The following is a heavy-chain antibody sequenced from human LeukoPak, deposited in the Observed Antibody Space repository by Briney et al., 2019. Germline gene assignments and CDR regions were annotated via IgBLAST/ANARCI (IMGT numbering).Heavy chain of an antibody. V-gene: IGHV1-2*02. CDR2: INPNSGGT. CDR3: ARSNSPRITIFGVVTNSYYGMDV. D-gene: IGHD3-3*01. CDR1: GYTFTGYY. J-gene: IGHJ6*02. Sequence: GASVKVSCKASGYTFTGYYMHWVRQAPGQGLEWMGWINPNSGGTNYAQKFQGRVTMTRDTSISTAYMELSRLRSEDTAVYYCARSNSPRITIFGVVTNSYYGMDVWGQGTTVTVSS.